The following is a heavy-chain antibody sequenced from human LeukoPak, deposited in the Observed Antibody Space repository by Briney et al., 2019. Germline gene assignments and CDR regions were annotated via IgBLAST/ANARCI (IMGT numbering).Heavy chain of an antibody. Sequence: GGSLRLSCAASGFTFSDAWMSWVRQAPGKGLEWVGRIKSKTDGGTTDYAAPVKGRFTISRDDSKNTLYLQINSLKTEDTAVYYCTRRHDYGDYLNWSDPWGQGTLVTVSS. CDR2: IKSKTDGGTT. D-gene: IGHD4-17*01. CDR1: GFTFSDAW. V-gene: IGHV3-15*01. J-gene: IGHJ5*02. CDR3: TRRHDYGDYLNWSDP.